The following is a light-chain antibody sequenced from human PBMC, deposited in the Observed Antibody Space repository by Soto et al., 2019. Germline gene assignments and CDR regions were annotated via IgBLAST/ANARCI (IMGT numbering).Light chain of an antibody. V-gene: IGLV1-40*01. J-gene: IGLJ2*01. CDR3: QSYDSSLSGSGV. Sequence: QLVLTQPPSVSGAPWQRVTISCTGSSSNIGAGYDVHWYQQLPGTAPKLLIYGNSNRPSGVPDRFSGSKSGTSASLAITGLQAEDEADYYCQSYDSSLSGSGVFGGGTKLTVL. CDR2: GNS. CDR1: SSNIGAGYD.